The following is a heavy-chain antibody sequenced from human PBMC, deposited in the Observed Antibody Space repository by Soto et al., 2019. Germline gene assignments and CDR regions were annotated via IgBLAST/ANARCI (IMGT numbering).Heavy chain of an antibody. CDR3: AKDPREYYDFWSGYSRVMYYFDY. D-gene: IGHD3-3*01. J-gene: IGHJ4*02. V-gene: IGHV3-30*18. Sequence: ESGGGVVQPGRSLRLSCAASGFTFSSYGMHWVRQAPGKGLEWVAVISYDGSNKYYADSVKGRFTISRDNSKNTLYLQMNSLRAEDTAVYYCAKDPREYYDFWSGYSRVMYYFDYWGQGTLVTVSS. CDR2: ISYDGSNK. CDR1: GFTFSSYG.